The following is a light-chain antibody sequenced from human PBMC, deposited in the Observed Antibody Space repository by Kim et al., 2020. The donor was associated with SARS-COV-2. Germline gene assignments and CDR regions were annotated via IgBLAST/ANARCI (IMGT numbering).Light chain of an antibody. J-gene: IGLJ2*01. CDR2: QDS. V-gene: IGLV3-1*01. CDR1: KLGDKY. Sequence: SYELTQPPSVSVSPGQTASITCSGDKLGDKYACWYQQKPGQSPVVVIYQDSKRPSGIPERFSGSNSGNTATLTISGTQAMDEADYYCQAWDSSTGVFGGGTKRPV. CDR3: QAWDSSTGV.